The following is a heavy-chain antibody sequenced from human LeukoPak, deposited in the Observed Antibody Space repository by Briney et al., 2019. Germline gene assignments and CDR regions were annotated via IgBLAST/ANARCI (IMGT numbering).Heavy chain of an antibody. D-gene: IGHD3-16*02. CDR2: INHSGST. CDR1: GGSFSGYY. CDR3: ARSYDYVWGGYRSLGY. J-gene: IGHJ4*02. Sequence: SETLSLTCAVYGGSFSGYYWSWIRQPPGKGLEWIGEINHSGSTNYNPSLKSRVTISVDTSKNQFSLKLSSVTAADTAVYYCARSYDYVWGGYRSLGYWGQGTLVTVSS. V-gene: IGHV4-34*01.